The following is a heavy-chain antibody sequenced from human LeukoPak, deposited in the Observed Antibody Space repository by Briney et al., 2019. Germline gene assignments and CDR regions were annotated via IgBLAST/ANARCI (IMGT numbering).Heavy chain of an antibody. V-gene: IGHV3-11*01. Sequence: GGSLRLSCAASGFRFSDSYMSWIRQAPGKGLEWVSYISSSGSTIVYADSVKGRFTISRDNAENSLYLQMNSLRAEDTAVYYCATCDSSGYYGSDYWGQGTLVAVSP. CDR2: ISSSGSTI. CDR3: ATCDSSGYYGSDY. J-gene: IGHJ4*02. CDR1: GFRFSDSY. D-gene: IGHD3-22*01.